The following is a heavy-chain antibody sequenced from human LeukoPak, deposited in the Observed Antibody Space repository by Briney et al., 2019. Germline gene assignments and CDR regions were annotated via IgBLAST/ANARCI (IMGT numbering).Heavy chain of an antibody. CDR1: GGSFSGYY. Sequence: SETLSLTCAVYGGSFSGYYWSWIRQPPGKGLEWIGEINHSGSTNYNPSLKSRVTISVDTSKNQFSLKLSSVTAADTAVYYCARYGITMVRGVISRHWFDPWGQGTLVTVSS. D-gene: IGHD3-10*01. CDR3: ARYGITMVRGVISRHWFDP. J-gene: IGHJ5*02. V-gene: IGHV4-34*01. CDR2: INHSGST.